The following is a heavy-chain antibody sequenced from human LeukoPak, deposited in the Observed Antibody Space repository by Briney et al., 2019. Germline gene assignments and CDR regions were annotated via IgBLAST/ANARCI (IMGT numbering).Heavy chain of an antibody. CDR2: ISYDGNNK. J-gene: IGHJ2*01. CDR3: AKTPLQDCSGGSCYSYWYFDL. CDR1: GFTFSSYG. V-gene: IGHV3-30*18. Sequence: PGGSLRLSCAASGFTFSSYGMHWVRQAPGTGLEWVAVISYDGNNKYFADSVKGRFTISRDNSKNTLYLQMNSLRAEDTAVYYRAKTPLQDCSGGSCYSYWYFDLWGRGTLVTVSS. D-gene: IGHD2-15*01.